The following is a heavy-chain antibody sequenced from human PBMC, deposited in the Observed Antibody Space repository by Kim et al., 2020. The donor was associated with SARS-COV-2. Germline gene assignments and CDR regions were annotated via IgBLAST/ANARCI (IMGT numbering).Heavy chain of an antibody. CDR3: SLTLVRGVIPFDY. Sequence: YNPSLKSRVTISVDTSKNQFSLKLSSVTAADTAVYYCSLTLVRGVIPFDYWGQGTLVTVSS. D-gene: IGHD3-10*01. V-gene: IGHV4-39*01. J-gene: IGHJ4*02.